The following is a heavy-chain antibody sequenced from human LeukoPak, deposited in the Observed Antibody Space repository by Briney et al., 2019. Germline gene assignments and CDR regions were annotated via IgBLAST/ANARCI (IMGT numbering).Heavy chain of an antibody. CDR1: GGSISSSSYY. D-gene: IGHD3-22*01. V-gene: IGHV4-39*01. CDR3: AITYYYDSSGRLIDY. J-gene: IGHJ4*02. Sequence: PSETLSLICTVSGGSISSSSYYWGWIRQPPGKGLEWIGSIYYSGSTYYNPSLKSRVTISVDTSKNQFSLKLSSVTAADTAVYYCAITYYYDSSGRLIDYWGQGTLVTVSS. CDR2: IYYSGST.